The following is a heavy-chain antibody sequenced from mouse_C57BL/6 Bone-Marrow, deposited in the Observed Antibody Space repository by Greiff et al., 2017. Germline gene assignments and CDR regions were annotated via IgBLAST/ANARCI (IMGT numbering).Heavy chain of an antibody. CDR2: IWSGGST. J-gene: IGHJ4*01. Sequence: VQLQQSGPGLVQPSQSLSITCTVSGFSLTSYGVHWVRQSPGKGLEWLGVIWSGGSTDYNAAFISRLSISKDNSKSHVFFKMNSLQADDTAIYYCARGISGGYYAMDYWGQGTSVTVSS. V-gene: IGHV2-2*01. CDR3: ARGISGGYYAMDY. CDR1: GFSLTSYG.